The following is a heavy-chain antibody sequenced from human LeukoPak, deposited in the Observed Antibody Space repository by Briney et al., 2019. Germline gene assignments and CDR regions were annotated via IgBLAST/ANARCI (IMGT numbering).Heavy chain of an antibody. CDR3: AKVAVEMATITFSRGYYYYMDV. Sequence: PGGSLRLSCAASGFTFSSYAMSWVCQAPGKGLEWVSAISGSGGSTYYADSVKGRFTISRDNSKNTLYLQMNSLRAEDTAVYYCAKVAVEMATITFSRGYYYYMDVWGKGTTVTVSS. D-gene: IGHD5-24*01. J-gene: IGHJ6*03. CDR2: ISGSGGST. V-gene: IGHV3-23*01. CDR1: GFTFSSYA.